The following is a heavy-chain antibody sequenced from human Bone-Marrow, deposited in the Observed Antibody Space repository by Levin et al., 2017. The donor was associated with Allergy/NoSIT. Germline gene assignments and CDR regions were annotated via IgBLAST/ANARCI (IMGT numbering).Heavy chain of an antibody. D-gene: IGHD5-24*01. Sequence: TGGSLRLSCAASGFTFSSYEMNWVRQAPGKGLEWVSYISRSGSTIYYADSVKGRFTISRDNAKNSLSLQMNSLRAEDTAVYYCARPLVDGYNLFDYWGQGTLVTVSS. CDR3: ARPLVDGYNLFDY. J-gene: IGHJ4*02. V-gene: IGHV3-48*03. CDR2: ISRSGSTI. CDR1: GFTFSSYE.